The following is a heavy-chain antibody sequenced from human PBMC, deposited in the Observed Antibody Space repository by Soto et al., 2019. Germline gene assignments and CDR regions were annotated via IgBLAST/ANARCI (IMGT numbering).Heavy chain of an antibody. CDR1: SDSISSSNW. V-gene: IGHV4-4*02. J-gene: IGHJ6*03. Sequence: QVQLQESGPGLVKPSGTLSLTCAVSSDSISSSNWWSWVRQPPGKGLEGIGEIYHSGSTNYNPSLKSRVTISVDKSKNQFSLKLSSVTAADTAVYYCAREYCSSTSCYYYMDVWGKGTTVIVSS. CDR2: IYHSGST. D-gene: IGHD2-2*01. CDR3: AREYCSSTSCYYYMDV.